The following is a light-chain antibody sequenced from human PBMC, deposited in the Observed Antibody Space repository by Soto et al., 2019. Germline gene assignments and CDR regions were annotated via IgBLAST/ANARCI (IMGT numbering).Light chain of an antibody. V-gene: IGLV2-8*01. Sequence: QSALTQPPSASGSPGQSVTISCTGTSSDVGGYNYVSWYQQHPGKAPKLMIYEVSKRPSGVPDRFSGSKSGNTASLTVSGLQAEDEADYCCSSYAGSNNLLFGGGTKVTVL. CDR2: EVS. J-gene: IGLJ2*01. CDR3: SSYAGSNNLL. CDR1: SSDVGGYNY.